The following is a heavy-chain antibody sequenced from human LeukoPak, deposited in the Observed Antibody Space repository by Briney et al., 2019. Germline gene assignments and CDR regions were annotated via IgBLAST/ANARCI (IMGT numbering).Heavy chain of an antibody. CDR3: AREADSYYFDY. D-gene: IGHD5-18*01. CDR1: GGTFSSYA. Sequence: SVKVSCKASGGTFSSYAISWVRQAPGQGLEWMGRIIPILGIANYAQKFQGRVTMTRDTSTSTVYMELSSLRSEDTAVYYCAREADSYYFDYWGQGTLVTVSS. CDR2: IIPILGIA. J-gene: IGHJ4*02. V-gene: IGHV1-69*04.